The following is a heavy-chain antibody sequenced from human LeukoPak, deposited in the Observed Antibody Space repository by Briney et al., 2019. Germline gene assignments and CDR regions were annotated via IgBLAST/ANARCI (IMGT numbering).Heavy chain of an antibody. CDR3: ARLCTSSWRFAFDT. CDR2: VSYSGST. Sequence: SETLSLTCTVSGGSISSYYWSWIRHTPENGLERIGYVSYSGSTNHNPSLKSRVTISVDTSKNQFSLTLASVTAAVTFLYFRARLCTSSWRFAFDTWGQGTLLNVSS. CDR1: GGSISSYY. V-gene: IGHV4-59*01. D-gene: IGHD2-2*01. J-gene: IGHJ3*02.